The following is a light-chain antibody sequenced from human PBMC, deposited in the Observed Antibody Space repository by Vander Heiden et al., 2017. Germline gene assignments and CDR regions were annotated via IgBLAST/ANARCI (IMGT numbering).Light chain of an antibody. CDR1: QSISSW. J-gene: IGKJ1*01. CDR3: QQDNSCPQT. CDR2: DAS. Sequence: DIQMTQSPSTLSASVGDRVTITCRASQSISSWLAWYQQIPGQAPKLLVYDASSLESGVPSRSRGRGPGTEFTFSISSLQPDDLATSSSQQDNSCPQTSGQGTRVEIK. V-gene: IGKV1-5*01.